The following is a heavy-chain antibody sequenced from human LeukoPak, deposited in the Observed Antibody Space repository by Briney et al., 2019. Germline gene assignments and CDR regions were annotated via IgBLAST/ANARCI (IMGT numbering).Heavy chain of an antibody. CDR2: IFSSGTT. V-gene: IGHV4-59*01. CDR1: GGSINNYY. CDR3: ARGRDEYKIGN. J-gene: IGHJ4*02. Sequence: PSETLSLTCTVSGGSINNYYWSWIRQPPGKGLEWIGYIFSSGTTNYNPSLKSRVTMSVDTSKNQFSLKMSSVTAADTAVYFCARGRDEYKIGNWGQGTLVTVSS. D-gene: IGHD5-24*01.